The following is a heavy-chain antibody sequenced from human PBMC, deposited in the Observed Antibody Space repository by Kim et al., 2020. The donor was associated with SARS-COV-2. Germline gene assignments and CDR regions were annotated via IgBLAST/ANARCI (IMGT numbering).Heavy chain of an antibody. V-gene: IGHV4-34*01. CDR2: INHSGST. CDR1: GGSFSGYY. CDR3: ARAPYYYGSGSYYRGKGFDY. D-gene: IGHD3-10*01. J-gene: IGHJ4*02. Sequence: SETLSLTCAVYGGSFSGYYWSWIRQPPGKGLEWIGEINHSGSTNYNPSLKSRVTISVDTSKNQFSLKLSSVTAADTAVYYCARAPYYYGSGSYYRGKGFDYWGQGTLVTVSS.